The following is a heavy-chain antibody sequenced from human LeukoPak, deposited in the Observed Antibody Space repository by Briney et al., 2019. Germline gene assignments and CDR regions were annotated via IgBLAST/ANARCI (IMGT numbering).Heavy chain of an antibody. V-gene: IGHV1-46*01. J-gene: IGHJ6*03. CDR3: ARGYSGSYYPYYYYMDV. D-gene: IGHD1-26*01. CDR2: INPSGGST. Sequence: ASVKVSCKASGYTFTGYYMHWVRQAPGQGLEWMGIINPSGGSTSYAQKFQGRVTMTRDTSTSTVYMELSSLRSEDTAVYYCARGYSGSYYPYYYYMDVWGKGTTVTVSS. CDR1: GYTFTGYY.